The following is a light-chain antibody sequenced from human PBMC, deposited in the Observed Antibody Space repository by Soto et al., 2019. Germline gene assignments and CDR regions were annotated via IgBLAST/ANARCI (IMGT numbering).Light chain of an antibody. J-gene: IGKJ4*01. CDR2: AAS. CDR1: QGIYSW. V-gene: IGKV1D-12*01. Sequence: DIQMTQSPSSVSASVGDRVTITCRASQGIYSWLAGYLQKPGKAPKLLIYAASGLESGVPSRFSGSASGTDFTLTISSLQPEDFATYYCQQTNSFPHTFGGGTKVDIK. CDR3: QQTNSFPHT.